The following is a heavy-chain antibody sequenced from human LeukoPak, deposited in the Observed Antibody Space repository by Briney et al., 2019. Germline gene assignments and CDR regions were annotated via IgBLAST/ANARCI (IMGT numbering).Heavy chain of an antibody. CDR1: GGSIGSDY. CDR2: IYTSGST. CDR3: ARLGAGYFDY. D-gene: IGHD6-19*01. Sequence: SETLSLTCTVSGGSIGSDYWSWIRQPAGKGLEWIGRIYTSGSTYYNPSLKSRVTISVDTSKNQFSLKLSSVTAADTAVYYCARLGAGYFDYWGQGTLVTVSS. V-gene: IGHV4-4*07. J-gene: IGHJ4*02.